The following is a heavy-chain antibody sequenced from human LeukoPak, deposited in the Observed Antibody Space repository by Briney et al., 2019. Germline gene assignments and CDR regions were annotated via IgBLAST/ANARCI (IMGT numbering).Heavy chain of an antibody. CDR1: GGSISSGGYY. Sequence: SETLSLTCTVSGGSISSGGYYWSWIRQHPGKGLEWIGYIYYSGSTYYNPSLKSRVTISVDTSKNQFSLKLSSVTAADTAVYYCARDFVGPNKLWFGELTPKDNWFDPWGQGTLVTVSS. V-gene: IGHV4-31*03. CDR3: ARDFVGPNKLWFGELTPKDNWFDP. CDR2: IYYSGST. J-gene: IGHJ5*02. D-gene: IGHD3-10*01.